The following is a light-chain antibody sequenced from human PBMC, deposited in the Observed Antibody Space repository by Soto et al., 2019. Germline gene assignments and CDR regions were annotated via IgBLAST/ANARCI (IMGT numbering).Light chain of an antibody. CDR2: GAS. V-gene: IGKV3-15*01. CDR3: HQYNNWPPWT. Sequence: ETVMTQSPAALSVSPGERVTLSCRASQVVGTNLAWYQQKPGQAPRLLIYGASTRATGTPARFSGSGSGTEFTLTIGSLQSEDFALYYCHQYNNWPPWTFGQGTKVEIK. CDR1: QVVGTN. J-gene: IGKJ1*01.